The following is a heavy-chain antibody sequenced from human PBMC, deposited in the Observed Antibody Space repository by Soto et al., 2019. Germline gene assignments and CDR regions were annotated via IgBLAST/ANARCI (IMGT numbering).Heavy chain of an antibody. Sequence: SETLPVTCTVSCGSISSDYWSWIRHPPGKGLEWIGYIYYSGSTNYNPPLKSRVTISVDTSKNQFSLKLSSVTAADTAVYYCARQRSGYCSGGSCRPFDYWGQGTLVTVS. V-gene: IGHV4-59*08. CDR3: ARQRSGYCSGGSCRPFDY. D-gene: IGHD2-15*01. J-gene: IGHJ4*02. CDR2: IYYSGST. CDR1: CGSISSDY.